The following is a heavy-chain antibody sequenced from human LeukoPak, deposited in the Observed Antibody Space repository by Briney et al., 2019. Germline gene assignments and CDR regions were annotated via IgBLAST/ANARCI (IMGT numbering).Heavy chain of an antibody. CDR3: TTDPSNYCSSTSCWV. CDR1: GFTVSSNY. Sequence: GGSLRLSCAASGFTVSSNYMSWVRQAPGKGLEWVGRIKSKTDGGTTDYAAPVKGRFTISRDDSKNTLYLQMNSLKTEDTAVYYCTTDPSNYCSSTSCWVGGQGTLVTVSS. J-gene: IGHJ4*02. CDR2: IKSKTDGGTT. D-gene: IGHD2-2*01. V-gene: IGHV3-15*01.